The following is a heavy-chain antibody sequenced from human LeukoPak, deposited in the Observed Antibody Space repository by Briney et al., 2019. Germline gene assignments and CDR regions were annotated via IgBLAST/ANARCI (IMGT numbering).Heavy chain of an antibody. D-gene: IGHD6-19*01. Sequence: GGSLRLSCAASGFAFLNYGMSWVRQAPGKGLEWVSAISGSGVTTYYAGSVKGRFTISRDNSKNTLYLQMNSLRAEDTAVYYCAKDTVAAVAVPYWGQGTLVTVSS. CDR3: AKDTVAAVAVPY. J-gene: IGHJ4*02. CDR2: ISGSGVTT. CDR1: GFAFLNYG. V-gene: IGHV3-23*01.